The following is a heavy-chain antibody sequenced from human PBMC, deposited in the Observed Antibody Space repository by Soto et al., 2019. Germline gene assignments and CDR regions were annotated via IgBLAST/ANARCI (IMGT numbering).Heavy chain of an antibody. CDR3: ARTRYCSTTSCYGDFDC. J-gene: IGHJ4*02. CDR1: GGSISTGGYY. D-gene: IGHD2-2*01. Sequence: QVQLQESGPGLVKPSQTLSLTCTVSGGSISTGGYYWSWIRQLPGEGLEWIGYIYYSGTSYYNPSLNSQVSISVDTSKNQFSLNLSSVTAADTAVYYCARTRYCSTTSCYGDFDCWGQGTLVTVSS. CDR2: IYYSGTS. V-gene: IGHV4-31*01.